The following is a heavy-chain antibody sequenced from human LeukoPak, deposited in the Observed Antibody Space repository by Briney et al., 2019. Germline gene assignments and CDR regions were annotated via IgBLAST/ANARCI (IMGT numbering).Heavy chain of an antibody. J-gene: IGHJ5*02. D-gene: IGHD3-22*01. Sequence: ASVKVSCKASGYTFTGYYMHWVRQAPGQGLEWMGWINPNSGGTNYAQKFQGRVTMTRDTSISTAYMELSRLRSDDTAVYYCARDRAMIVVVTTLRHWFDPWGQGTLVTVSS. CDR3: ARDRAMIVVVTTLRHWFDP. CDR2: INPNSGGT. CDR1: GYTFTGYY. V-gene: IGHV1-2*02.